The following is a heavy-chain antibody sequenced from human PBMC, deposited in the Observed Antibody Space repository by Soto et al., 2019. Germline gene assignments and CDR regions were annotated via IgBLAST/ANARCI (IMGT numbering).Heavy chain of an antibody. CDR1: GGSTSSSSYY. D-gene: IGHD2-2*01. CDR3: ARLGGAWVKDIVVGRVVDY. V-gene: IGHV4-39*01. J-gene: IGHJ4*02. CDR2: IYYSGST. Sequence: SETLSLTCTVSGGSTSSSSYYWGWIRQPPGKGLEYIGSIYYSGSTYYNPSLKSRATISVDTSNNQFSLKLSSVTAADTAVYYCARLGGAWVKDIVVGRVVDYWGQGTLVTVSS.